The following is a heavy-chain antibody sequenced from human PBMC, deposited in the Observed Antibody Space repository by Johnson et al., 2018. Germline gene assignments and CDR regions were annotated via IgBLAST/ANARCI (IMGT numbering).Heavy chain of an antibody. CDR2: ISRSSSTI. J-gene: IGHJ3*02. Sequence: VQLVQSGGGLVQPGGSLRLSCAASGFTFSSYSMNWVRQAPGKGLEWVSYISRSSSTIYYAESVKGRFTISRDNAKNSLYLQMNSLRDEDTAVYYCASISPYYYDSSGFCFLDACDIGGQGTMVTVSS. CDR3: ASISPYYYDSSGFCFLDACDI. D-gene: IGHD3-22*01. V-gene: IGHV3-48*02. CDR1: GFTFSSYS.